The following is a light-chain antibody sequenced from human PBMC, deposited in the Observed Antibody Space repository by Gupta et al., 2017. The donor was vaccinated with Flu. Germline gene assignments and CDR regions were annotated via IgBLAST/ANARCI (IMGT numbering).Light chain of an antibody. CDR3: SSYTSSCYV. Sequence: QSALTQPASVSGSPGQSITISCPGTSSDVGGYNYVSWYQQHPGKAPKLMIYEVSNRPSGVSNRFSGSKSGNTASLTISGLQAEDEADYYCSSYTSSCYVFGTGTKVTVL. CDR2: EVS. CDR1: SSDVGGYNY. J-gene: IGLJ1*01. V-gene: IGLV2-14*01.